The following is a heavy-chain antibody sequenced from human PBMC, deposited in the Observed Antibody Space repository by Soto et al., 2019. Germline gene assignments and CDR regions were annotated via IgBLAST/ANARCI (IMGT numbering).Heavy chain of an antibody. Sequence: QVQLVQSGAEVKKPGSSVKVSCKASGGTFSSYAISWVRQAPGQGLEWMGGIIPIFGTANYAQKFQGRVTITADESTSTAYMELSSLRTEDTAVYYCAREEGGETHGSPHYWGQGTLVTVSS. CDR2: IIPIFGTA. D-gene: IGHD1-26*01. J-gene: IGHJ4*02. CDR1: GGTFSSYA. V-gene: IGHV1-69*01. CDR3: AREEGGETHGSPHY.